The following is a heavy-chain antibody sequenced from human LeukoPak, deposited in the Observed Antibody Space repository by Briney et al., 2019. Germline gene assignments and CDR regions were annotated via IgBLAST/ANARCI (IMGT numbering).Heavy chain of an antibody. Sequence: ASVKVSCKASGGTFSSYAISWVRQAPGQGLEWMGRIIPIFGTANYAQKFQGRVTITTDESTSTAYMELSSLRSEDTAVYYCARGMGQSARIGYYYYYMDVWGKGTTVTISS. V-gene: IGHV1-69*05. CDR1: GGTFSSYA. CDR2: IIPIFGTA. J-gene: IGHJ6*03. D-gene: IGHD1-26*01. CDR3: ARGMGQSARIGYYYYYMDV.